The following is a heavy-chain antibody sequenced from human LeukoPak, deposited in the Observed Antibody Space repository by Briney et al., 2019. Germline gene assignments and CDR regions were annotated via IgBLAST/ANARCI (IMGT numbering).Heavy chain of an antibody. V-gene: IGHV3-23*01. D-gene: IGHD1-26*01. Sequence: GGSLRLSCAASGFTFSGYAMSWVRQAPGKGLKWLSTITGGAENTYYADSVKGRFTISRDNSKNTVYLQVNSLRAEDTAVYYCAKVLSGSQDYWGQGTLVTVFS. CDR3: AKVLSGSQDY. CDR2: ITGGAENT. CDR1: GFTFSGYA. J-gene: IGHJ4*02.